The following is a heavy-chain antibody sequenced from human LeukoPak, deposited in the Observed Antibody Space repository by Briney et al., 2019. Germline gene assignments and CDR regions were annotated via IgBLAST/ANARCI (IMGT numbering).Heavy chain of an antibody. CDR3: ATGTFWYRGGEL. CDR1: GCSVSSNY. CDR2: FYSGGST. J-gene: IGHJ4*02. Sequence: GGPLRLCCAASGCSVSSNYMTWVRKAPGKGLEWVSVFYSGGSTYYADSVKGRFTISRDNSKNTLYLQMNSLRAEDTAVYYCATGTFWYRGGELWGQGTLVTVSS. D-gene: IGHD1-14*01. V-gene: IGHV3-53*01.